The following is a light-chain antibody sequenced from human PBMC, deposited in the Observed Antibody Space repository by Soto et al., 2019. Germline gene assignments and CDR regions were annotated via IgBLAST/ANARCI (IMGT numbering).Light chain of an antibody. Sequence: QSPYYLKYYVGDTVTITCQASQDITNYLNWYQQKPGKAPKLLISDASTLETGVPSRFSGSGSGTDFAFTISSLQPEEIATYDCQPDHILPITCGQGTRLEI. V-gene: IGKV1-33*01. J-gene: IGKJ5*01. CDR3: QPDHILPIT. CDR2: DAS. CDR1: QDITNY.